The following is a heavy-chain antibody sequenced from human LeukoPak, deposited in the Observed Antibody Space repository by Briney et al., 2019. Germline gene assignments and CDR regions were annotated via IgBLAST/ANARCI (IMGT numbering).Heavy chain of an antibody. CDR1: GFTFSSYA. CDR2: IKPDGTEK. Sequence: GGSLRLSCAASGFTFSSYAMHWVRQAPGKGLEWVANIKPDGTEKNYLDSVKGRFTISRDNARTSLYLQMNSLRADDTAVYYCATDCRRAGATGGSDYWGQGTLVTVSS. V-gene: IGHV3-7*03. CDR3: ATDCRRAGATGGSDY. D-gene: IGHD1-26*01. J-gene: IGHJ4*02.